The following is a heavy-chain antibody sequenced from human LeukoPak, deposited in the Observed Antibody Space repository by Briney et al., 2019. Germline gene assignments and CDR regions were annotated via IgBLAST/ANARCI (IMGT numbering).Heavy chain of an antibody. CDR1: GFTFPNYD. D-gene: IGHD6-13*01. CDR3: ARRGAAGTYYFDY. CDR2: ISGSGGGT. Sequence: PGGSLRLSCAASGFTFPNYDMSWVRQAPGKGLEWVSAISGSGGGTYYADSVKGRFTISRDNSKNTLYLQTNSLRAEDTAVYYCARRGAAGTYYFDYWGQGTLVTVSS. V-gene: IGHV3-23*01. J-gene: IGHJ4*02.